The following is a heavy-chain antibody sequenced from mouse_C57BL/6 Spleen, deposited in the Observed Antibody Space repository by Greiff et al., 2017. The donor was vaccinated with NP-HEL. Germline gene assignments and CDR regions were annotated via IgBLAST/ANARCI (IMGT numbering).Heavy chain of an antibody. J-gene: IGHJ4*01. CDR3: ARSQIYDCHMDY. D-gene: IGHD2-3*01. CDR2: IDPSDSYT. V-gene: IGHV1-59*01. Sequence: VQLQQPGAELVRPGTSVKLSCKASGYTFTSYWMHWVKQRPGQGLEWIGVIDPSDSYTKYNQQFTGKATLTVDPSSSTAYRQLSSLTSEDSAVYYCARSQIYDCHMDYWGQGTSVTVSS. CDR1: GYTFTSYW.